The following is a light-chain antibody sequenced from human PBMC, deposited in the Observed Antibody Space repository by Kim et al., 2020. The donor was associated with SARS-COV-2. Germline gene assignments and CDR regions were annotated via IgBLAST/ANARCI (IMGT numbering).Light chain of an antibody. CDR3: SSYTSSIPYV. CDR2: DVS. Sequence: GHSITIACAGTSSTVGGYSYVSWYQPHPGKAPKLMIYDVSNRPSGVSNRFSGSKSGNTASLTISGLQAEDEADYYCSSYTSSIPYVFGTGTKVTVL. V-gene: IGLV2-14*03. J-gene: IGLJ1*01. CDR1: SSTVGGYSY.